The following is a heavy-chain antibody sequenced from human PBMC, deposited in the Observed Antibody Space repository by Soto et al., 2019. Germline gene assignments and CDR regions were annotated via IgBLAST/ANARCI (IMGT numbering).Heavy chain of an antibody. CDR1: GGSISSDDYY. V-gene: IGHV4-30-4*01. Sequence: LSLTCTVSGGSISSDDYYWSWVRQAPGRGLEWIGYIHSSGSIYYNPSLKSRATMSIDTAGNQFSLKVSSVTVADTAVYYCARDLDGLHDDTSGPFPRPGWGQGTLVTVSS. D-gene: IGHD3-22*01. CDR3: ARDLDGLHDDTSGPFPRPG. CDR2: IHSSGSI. J-gene: IGHJ1*01.